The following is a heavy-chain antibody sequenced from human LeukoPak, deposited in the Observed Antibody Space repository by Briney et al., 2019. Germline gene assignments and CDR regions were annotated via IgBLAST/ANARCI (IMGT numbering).Heavy chain of an antibody. D-gene: IGHD3-10*01. CDR1: GGSIKSSSHY. CDR2: IYYSGSA. CDR3: ARIRGAGDFDF. V-gene: IGHV4-39*07. Sequence: SETLSLTCTVSGGSIKSSSHYWGWIRQPPGKGLEWSGNIYYSGSAYHNPSLESRVTISVDTSKNQSSLKLSSVTAADTAVYYCARIRGAGDFDFWGQGTLVTVPS. J-gene: IGHJ4*02.